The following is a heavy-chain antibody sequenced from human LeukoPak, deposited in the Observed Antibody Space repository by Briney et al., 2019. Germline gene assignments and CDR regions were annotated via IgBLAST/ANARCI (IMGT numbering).Heavy chain of an antibody. J-gene: IGHJ3*02. Sequence: TSETLSPTCTVSGGSISSGDYYWSWIRQPPGKGLEWIGYIYYSGSTYYNPSLKSRVTISVDTSKNQFSLKLSSVTAADTAVYYCARLYVLRFLEWTDDAFDIWGQGTMVTVSS. CDR2: IYYSGST. CDR1: GGSISSGDYY. D-gene: IGHD3-3*01. CDR3: ARLYVLRFLEWTDDAFDI. V-gene: IGHV4-30-4*01.